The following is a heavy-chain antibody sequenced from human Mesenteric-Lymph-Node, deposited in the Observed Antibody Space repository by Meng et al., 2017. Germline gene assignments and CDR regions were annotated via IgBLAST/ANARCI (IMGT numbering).Heavy chain of an antibody. J-gene: IGHJ4*02. CDR3: ARDRGSDDPIDY. CDR1: GFTFSSYW. Sequence: GESLKISCAASGFTFSSYWMHWVRQAPGKGLEWVAVIWHDGTNKYYADSVRGRFNISRDNSKNTLYLQMDSLRAEDTAVYYCARDRGSDDPIDYWGQGTLVTVSS. CDR2: IWHDGTNK. D-gene: IGHD2-21*02. V-gene: IGHV3-33*08.